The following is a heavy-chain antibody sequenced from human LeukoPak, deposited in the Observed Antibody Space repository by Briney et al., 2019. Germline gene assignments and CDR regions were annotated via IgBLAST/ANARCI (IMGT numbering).Heavy chain of an antibody. Sequence: PGGSLRLSCAASGFTFSSYAMSWVRQAPGKGLEWVSAISGSGGSTYYADSVKGRFTISRGNSKNTLYLQMNSLRAEDTAVYYCAGFNNDFWSGYSYYYYYMDVWGKGTTVTISS. CDR3: AGFNNDFWSGYSYYYYYMDV. D-gene: IGHD3-3*01. V-gene: IGHV3-23*01. CDR2: ISGSGGST. CDR1: GFTFSSYA. J-gene: IGHJ6*03.